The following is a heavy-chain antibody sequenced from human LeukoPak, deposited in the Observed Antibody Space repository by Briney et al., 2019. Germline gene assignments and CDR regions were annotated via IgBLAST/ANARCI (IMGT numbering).Heavy chain of an antibody. CDR2: ICYSGST. V-gene: IGHV4-39*01. D-gene: IGHD3-22*01. J-gene: IGHJ3*02. CDR1: GGSISSSSYY. Sequence: SETLSLTCTVSGGSISSSSYYWGWVRKPPGKGLDWIGSICYSGSTYYNPSRKSRVTKTVDTSKNQFSLKLSSVTAADTAVYYCARDFYDSSGYYAFDIWGQGTMVTVSS. CDR3: ARDFYDSSGYYAFDI.